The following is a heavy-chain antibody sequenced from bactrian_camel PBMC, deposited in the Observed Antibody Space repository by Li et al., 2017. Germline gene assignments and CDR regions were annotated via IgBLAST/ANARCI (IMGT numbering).Heavy chain of an antibody. CDR1: GFTVSRYY. D-gene: IGHD2*01. V-gene: IGHV3S55*01. Sequence: HVQLVESGGGSVQAGGSLRLSCAASGFTVSRYYMAWFRQRPGQEREGIAAIDSGGMTTYAYSVSGRFVVSKDNDNNTLYLQMNSLKPDDTGMYFRAADFVNKQLARYYDYWGQGTQVTVS. J-gene: IGHJ4*01. CDR3: AADFVNKQLARYYDY. CDR2: IDSGGMT.